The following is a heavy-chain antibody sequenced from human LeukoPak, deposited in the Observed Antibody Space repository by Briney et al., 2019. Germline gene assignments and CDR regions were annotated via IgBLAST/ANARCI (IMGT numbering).Heavy chain of an antibody. CDR3: ARVVGDYEVDY. V-gene: IGHV4-39*01. Sequence: SETLSLTCTVSGGSISSSSYYWGWIRQPPGKGLEWIGSVYYSGSTYYNPSLKSRVTISVDTSKNQFSLKLSSVTAADTAVYYCARVVGDYEVDYWGQGTLVTVSS. CDR1: GGSISSSSYY. D-gene: IGHD2-15*01. J-gene: IGHJ4*02. CDR2: VYYSGST.